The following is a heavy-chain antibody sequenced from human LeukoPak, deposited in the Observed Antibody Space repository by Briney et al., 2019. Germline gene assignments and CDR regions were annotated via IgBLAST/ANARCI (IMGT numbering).Heavy chain of an antibody. D-gene: IGHD3-22*01. CDR3: ARVLSGSNFDY. Sequence: SETLSLTCAVSGGSIISSNWWSWVRQPPGKGLEWIGETFHSGSTNYNPSLKSRVTISVDKSKNQFSLKLSSVTAADTAVYYCARVLSGSNFDYWGQGTLVTVSS. V-gene: IGHV4-4*02. CDR1: GGSIISSNW. CDR2: TFHSGST. J-gene: IGHJ4*02.